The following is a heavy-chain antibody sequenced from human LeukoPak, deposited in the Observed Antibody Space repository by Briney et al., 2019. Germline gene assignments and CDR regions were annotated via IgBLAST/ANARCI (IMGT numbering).Heavy chain of an antibody. Sequence: NTSETLSLACTVSGGSISSYYWSWIWQPPGKGLEWIGYIYYSGSTNYNPSLKSRDTISVDTSKNQFSLKLSSVTAADTAVYYCARDSPPGYWGQGTLVTVSS. J-gene: IGHJ4*02. CDR1: GGSISSYY. CDR3: ARDSPPGY. CDR2: IYYSGST. V-gene: IGHV4-59*01.